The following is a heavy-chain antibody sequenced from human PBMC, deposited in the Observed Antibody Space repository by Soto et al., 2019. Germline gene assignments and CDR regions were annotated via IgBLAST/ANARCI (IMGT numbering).Heavy chain of an antibody. D-gene: IGHD3-9*01. CDR1: GFTFSSYW. J-gene: IGHJ6*02. CDR2: IKQDGSEK. V-gene: IGHV3-7*05. Sequence: GGSLRLSCAASGFTFSSYWMSWVRQAPGKGLEWVANIKQDGSEKYYVDSVKGRFTISRDNAKNSLYLQMNSLRAEDTAVYYCARAPRGHYYDILTGYTNYYYYYYGMDVWGQGTTVTVSS. CDR3: ARAPRGHYYDILTGYTNYYYYYYGMDV.